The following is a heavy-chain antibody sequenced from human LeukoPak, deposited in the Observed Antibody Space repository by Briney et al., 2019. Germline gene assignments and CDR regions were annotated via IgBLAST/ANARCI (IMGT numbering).Heavy chain of an antibody. D-gene: IGHD4-23*01. Sequence: PGGSLRLSCAASGFTFSSNAMSWVRQAPGKGLEWVSAISGSSSSGRTFYADSVKGRFTISGDNSKNTLYLQMNSLRAEDTAIYYCAKMRWELNYFDYWGQETLVTVSS. CDR3: AKMRWELNYFDY. V-gene: IGHV3-23*01. CDR2: ISGSSSSGRT. J-gene: IGHJ4*02. CDR1: GFTFSSNA.